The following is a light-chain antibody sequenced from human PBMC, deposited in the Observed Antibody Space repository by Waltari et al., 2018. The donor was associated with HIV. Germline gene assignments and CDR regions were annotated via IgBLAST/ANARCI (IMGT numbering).Light chain of an antibody. Sequence: SYVLTQPPSMSVAPGQTARIPCGGNSIGSKSVHWYQQKPGQAPVMVVYDDFDRPSGIPERFSGSNSGNTATLTISRVEAGDEADYFCQVWDSSSEYVFGSGTKVTVL. CDR1: SIGSKS. CDR3: QVWDSSSEYV. J-gene: IGLJ1*01. V-gene: IGLV3-21*02. CDR2: DDF.